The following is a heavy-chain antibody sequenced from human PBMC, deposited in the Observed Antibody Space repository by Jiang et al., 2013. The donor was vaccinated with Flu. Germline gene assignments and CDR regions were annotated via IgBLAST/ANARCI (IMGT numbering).Heavy chain of an antibody. CDR3: ARVADYYDNSGYLGYWVFDY. CDR1: GGSISSSSYY. J-gene: IGHJ4*02. CDR2: IYYSGST. V-gene: IGHV4-39*07. Sequence: GLVKPSETLSLTCTVSGGSISSSSYYWGWIRQPPGKGLEWIGSIYYSGSTYYNPSLKSRVTISVDTSKNQFSLKLSSVTAADTAVYYCARVADYYDNSGYLGYWVFDYWGQGALVIVSS. D-gene: IGHD3-22*01.